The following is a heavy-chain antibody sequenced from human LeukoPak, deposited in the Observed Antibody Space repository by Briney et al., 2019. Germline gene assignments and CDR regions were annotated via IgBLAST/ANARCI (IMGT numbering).Heavy chain of an antibody. V-gene: IGHV1-69*06. D-gene: IGHD3-16*01. CDR3: ARDMGQYNWFDP. CDR2: IIPIFGTA. CDR1: GGTFSSYA. Sequence: ASVKVSCKASGGTFSSYAISWVRQAPGQGLEWMGGIIPIFGTANYAQKLQGRVTITADKSTSTAYMELSSLRSEDTAVYYCARDMGQYNWFDPWGQGTLVTVSS. J-gene: IGHJ5*02.